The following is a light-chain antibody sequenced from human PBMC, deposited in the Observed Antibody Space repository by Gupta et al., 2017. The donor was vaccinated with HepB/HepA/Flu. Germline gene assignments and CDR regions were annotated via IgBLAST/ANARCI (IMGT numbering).Light chain of an antibody. Sequence: QSALTHPPSVSGSPGQYVPISCTGTSSDVGGYNSVSWYQQHPGKAPKLMIYDVNKLPSGVPDRFSGSKSGNTASLTISGLQAEDEADYHCCSYAGDSSYVFGSGTKVTVL. J-gene: IGLJ1*01. V-gene: IGLV2-11*01. CDR3: CSYAGDSSYV. CDR1: SSDVGGYNS. CDR2: DVN.